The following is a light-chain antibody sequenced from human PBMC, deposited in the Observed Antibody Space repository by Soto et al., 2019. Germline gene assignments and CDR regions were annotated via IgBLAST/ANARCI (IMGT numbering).Light chain of an antibody. V-gene: IGLV1-40*01. CDR3: SSYAGSTTYVV. CDR2: YNT. Sequence: QSVLTQPPSVSGAPGQRVTISCTGSGSTFGAGSDVHWYQQVPGTAPKLLISYNTNRPSGVPDRFSGSKSGTSASLAISGLQAEDEADYYCSSYAGSTTYVVFGGGTKVTVL. CDR1: GSTFGAGSD. J-gene: IGLJ2*01.